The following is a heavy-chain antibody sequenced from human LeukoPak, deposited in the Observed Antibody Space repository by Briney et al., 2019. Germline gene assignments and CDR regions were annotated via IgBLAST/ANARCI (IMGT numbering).Heavy chain of an antibody. CDR2: IYYSGST. J-gene: IGHJ4*02. CDR1: GGSISSYY. Sequence: PSETLSLTCTVSGGSISSYYWSWIRQPPGKGLEWIGYIYYSGSTNYNPSLKSRVTISVDTSKNQFSLKLSSVTAAATAVYYCARSAVEMATIDFDYWGQGTLVTVSS. D-gene: IGHD5-24*01. V-gene: IGHV4-59*01. CDR3: ARSAVEMATIDFDY.